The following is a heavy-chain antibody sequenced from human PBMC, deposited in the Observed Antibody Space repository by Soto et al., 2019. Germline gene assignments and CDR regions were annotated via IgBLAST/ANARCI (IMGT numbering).Heavy chain of an antibody. CDR2: ISAHNGDT. CDR3: ARDAAYNDFWGGVMELYSYNMDV. CDR1: GYNFANYG. J-gene: IGHJ6*02. Sequence: QVQLVQSEAEVKKPGASLKVSCRASGYNFANYGISWVRQAPGQGLEGMGWISAHNGDTKYAQKGQGRVTMTADTSMSTAYIEMWSLRSDDTAVYYCARDAAYNDFWGGVMELYSYNMDVWGQGTTVTV. D-gene: IGHD3-3*01. V-gene: IGHV1-18*01.